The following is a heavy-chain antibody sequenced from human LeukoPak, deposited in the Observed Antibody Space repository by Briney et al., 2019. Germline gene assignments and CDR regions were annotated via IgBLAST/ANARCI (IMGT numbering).Heavy chain of an antibody. J-gene: IGHJ6*03. D-gene: IGHD2-21*02. CDR1: GYTFTSYA. CDR2: INTNTGNP. V-gene: IGHV7-4-1*01. Sequence: ASVKVSCKASGYTFTSYAMNWVRQAPGQGLEWMGWINTNTGNPTYAQGFTGRFVFSLDTSVSTAYLQIGSLKAEDTAVYYCARGQSDYHYYYYMDVWGKGTTVTVSS. CDR3: ARGQSDYHYYYYMDV.